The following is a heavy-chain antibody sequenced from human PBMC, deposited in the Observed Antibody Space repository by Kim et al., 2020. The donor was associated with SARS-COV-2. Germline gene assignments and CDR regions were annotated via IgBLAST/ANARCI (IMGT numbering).Heavy chain of an antibody. D-gene: IGHD6-13*01. Sequence: GGSLRLSCAASGFTFSDYYMSWIRQAPGKGLEWVSYISSSGSTIYYADSVKGRFTISRDNAKNSLYLQMNILRAEDTAVYYCARTIRSSSYYYGMDVWGQGTTVTVSS. CDR2: ISSSGSTI. J-gene: IGHJ6*02. CDR3: ARTIRSSSYYYGMDV. V-gene: IGHV3-11*04. CDR1: GFTFSDYY.